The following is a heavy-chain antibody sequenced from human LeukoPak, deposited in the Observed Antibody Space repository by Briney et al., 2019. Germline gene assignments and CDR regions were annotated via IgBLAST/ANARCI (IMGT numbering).Heavy chain of an antibody. CDR2: IKEDGSVK. J-gene: IGHJ4*02. Sequence: QPGGSLRLSCAGSGFTFSSYWMSWVRQTPGKGLEWVASIKEDGSVKYYVDSVKGRFSLSRDNAKNSMYLQLNSLRAEDTAVYYCARLAIVGTWFDDWGQGTLVTVSS. D-gene: IGHD1-26*01. CDR3: ARLAIVGTWFDD. CDR1: GFTFSSYW. V-gene: IGHV3-7*01.